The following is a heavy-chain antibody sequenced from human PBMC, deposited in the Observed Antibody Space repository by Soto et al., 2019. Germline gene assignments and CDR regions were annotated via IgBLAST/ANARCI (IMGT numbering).Heavy chain of an antibody. CDR1: GFTFDDYA. D-gene: IGHD3-22*01. V-gene: IGHV3-9*01. J-gene: IGHJ6*02. CDR2: ITWNSDEI. Sequence: EVQLVESGGGLVQPGRSLRLSCAASGFTFDDYAMHWVRQRPGRGLAWVSGITWNSDEIGYPDSVKGRFSISRDNDNKCLYMQMNSLRPDDTALYYCADSRGFDSSGYSGYYYGMDVWGQGTTVTVSS. CDR3: ADSRGFDSSGYSGYYYGMDV.